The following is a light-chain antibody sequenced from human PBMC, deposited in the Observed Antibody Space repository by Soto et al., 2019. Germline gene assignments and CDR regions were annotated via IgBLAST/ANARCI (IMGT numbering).Light chain of an antibody. Sequence: EIVLTQSPATLSLSPGERATLFCMASQSVSSYLAWYQQKPGQAPRLLIHGATTRATGIPARFSGSGSGTEFTLTISSLQSEDFAVYYCQQYNNWPRTFGQGTKVDIK. CDR1: QSVSSY. CDR2: GAT. J-gene: IGKJ1*01. V-gene: IGKV3-15*01. CDR3: QQYNNWPRT.